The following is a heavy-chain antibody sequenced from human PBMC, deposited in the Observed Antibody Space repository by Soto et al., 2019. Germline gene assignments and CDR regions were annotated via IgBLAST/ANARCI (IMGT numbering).Heavy chain of an antibody. CDR1: GYTFTSYD. CDR3: ARAASGYFDWLLYYYYYMDV. CDR2: MNPNSGNT. V-gene: IGHV1-8*01. D-gene: IGHD3-9*01. J-gene: IGHJ6*03. Sequence: GASVKVSCKASGYTFTSYDINWVRQATGQGLEWMGWMNPNSGNTGYAQKFQGRVTMTRNTSISTAYMELSSLRSEDTAVYYFARAASGYFDWLLYYYYYMDVWGKGTTVTVSS.